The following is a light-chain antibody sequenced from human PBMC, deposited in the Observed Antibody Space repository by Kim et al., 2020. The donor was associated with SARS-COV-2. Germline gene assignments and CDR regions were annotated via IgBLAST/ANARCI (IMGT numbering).Light chain of an antibody. Sequence: SSELTQDPAVSVALGQTVRITCQGDSLRSYYASWYQQKPGQAPVLVIYGKNNRPSGIPDRFSGSSSGNTASLTIPGAQAADAADYYCNSRDSSGYVFGTG. CDR3: NSRDSSGYV. CDR2: GKN. J-gene: IGLJ1*01. CDR1: SLRSYY. V-gene: IGLV3-19*01.